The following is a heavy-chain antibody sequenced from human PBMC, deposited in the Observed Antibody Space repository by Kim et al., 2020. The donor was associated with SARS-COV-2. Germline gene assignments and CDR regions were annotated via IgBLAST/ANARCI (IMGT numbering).Heavy chain of an antibody. CDR1: GFTFSDYY. Sequence: GGSLRLSCAASGFTFSDYYMNWIRQAPGKGLEWVSYISSSGSSIKYADSVKGRFTISRDNAKNSLYLQMNSLRDEDTAVYYCATVSSGSSSWYWFDLWGQGTLVTVPS. V-gene: IGHV3-11*01. CDR3: ATVSSGSSSWYWFDL. J-gene: IGHJ5*02. CDR2: ISSSGSSI. D-gene: IGHD6-13*01.